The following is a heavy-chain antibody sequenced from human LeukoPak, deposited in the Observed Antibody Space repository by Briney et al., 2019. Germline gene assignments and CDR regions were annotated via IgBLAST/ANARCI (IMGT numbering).Heavy chain of an antibody. CDR1: GFTFSSYS. J-gene: IGHJ4*02. Sequence: GGSLRLSCAASGFTFSSYSMNWVRQAPGKGLEWVSSISSSSSYIYYADSVKGRFTISRDNAKNSLYLQMNSLRAEDTAVYYCARARGSGHSSGYYSYWGQGTLVTASS. CDR2: ISSSSSYI. CDR3: ARARGSGHSSGYYSY. D-gene: IGHD3-22*01. V-gene: IGHV3-21*01.